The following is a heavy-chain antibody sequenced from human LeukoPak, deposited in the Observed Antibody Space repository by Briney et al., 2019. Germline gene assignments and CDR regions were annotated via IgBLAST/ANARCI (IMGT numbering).Heavy chain of an antibody. V-gene: IGHV3-33*08. CDR1: GFTLSSYS. Sequence: GGSLRLSCAASGFTLSSYSMNWVRQAPGKGLEWVAVIWYDGSNKYYADSVKGRFTISRDNSNNTLYLQMNSLRAEDTAVYYCARGIPGDYWGQGTLVTVSS. CDR2: IWYDGSNK. CDR3: ARGIPGDY. J-gene: IGHJ4*02.